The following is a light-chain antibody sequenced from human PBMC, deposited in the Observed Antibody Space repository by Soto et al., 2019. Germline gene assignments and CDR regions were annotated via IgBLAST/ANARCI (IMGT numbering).Light chain of an antibody. V-gene: IGKV3-20*01. J-gene: IGKJ3*01. CDR2: GAS. CDR1: QSVSSSY. CDR3: QQYGSSPSFT. Sequence: EIVLTQSPGTLSLSPGERATLSCRASQSVSSSYLAWYQQKPGPAPRLLIYGASSRATGIPDRFSGSGSGTDFTLTISRLEPEDFAVYYCQQYGSSPSFTFGAGTKVDIK.